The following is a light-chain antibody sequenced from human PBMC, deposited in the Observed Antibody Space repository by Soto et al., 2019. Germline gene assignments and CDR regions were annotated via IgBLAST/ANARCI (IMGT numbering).Light chain of an antibody. V-gene: IGKV3-15*01. CDR2: AVS. J-gene: IGKJ4*01. CDR3: QQYHTWPVT. Sequence: EIVMTQSPATLSVSPGERATLSCRASQHVSSNLAWYQQKPGQAPRLLISAVSTGATGVPARFSGSGSGTEFTLTINGLQSEDCATYYCQQYHTWPVTFGGGTKVDIK. CDR1: QHVSSN.